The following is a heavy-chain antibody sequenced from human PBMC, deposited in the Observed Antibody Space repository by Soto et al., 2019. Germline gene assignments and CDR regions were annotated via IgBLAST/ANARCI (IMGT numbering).Heavy chain of an antibody. J-gene: IGHJ4*02. CDR2: INAGNGNT. Sequence: QVQLVQSGAEEKKPGASVKVSCKASGYTFTSYAMHWVRQAPGQRLEWMGWINAGNGNTKYSQKFQGRVTITRDKSASTAYMELSSLRSEDTAVYYCARDPYGSGILDYWGQGTLVTVSS. V-gene: IGHV1-3*05. CDR3: ARDPYGSGILDY. CDR1: GYTFTSYA. D-gene: IGHD3-10*01.